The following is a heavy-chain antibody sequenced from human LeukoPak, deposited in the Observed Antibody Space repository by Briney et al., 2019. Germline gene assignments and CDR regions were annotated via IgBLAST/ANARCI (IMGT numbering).Heavy chain of an antibody. CDR2: ISGSGGST. J-gene: IGHJ6*04. V-gene: IGHV3-23*01. CDR3: AKGEVGSMQYGMDV. D-gene: IGHD1-26*01. CDR1: GFTFSSYA. Sequence: GGSLRLSCAASGFTFSSYAMSWVRQAPGKGLEWVSGISGSGGSTYYADSVKGRFTISRDNSKNTLYLQMNSLRAEDTAVYYCAKGEVGSMQYGMDVWGKGTTVTVSS.